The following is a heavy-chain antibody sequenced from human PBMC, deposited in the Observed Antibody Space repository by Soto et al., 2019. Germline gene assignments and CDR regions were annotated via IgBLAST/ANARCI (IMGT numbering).Heavy chain of an antibody. CDR3: ARGQGILWFGVQLLYYGMDV. CDR1: GGSFSGYY. Sequence: QVQLQQWGAGLLKPSETLSLTCAVYGGSFSGYYWSWIRQPPGKGLEWIGEINHSGSTNYNPSLKSRVTISVDTSKNQFSLKLSSVTAADTAVYYCARGQGILWFGVQLLYYGMDVWGQGTTVTVSS. J-gene: IGHJ6*02. CDR2: INHSGST. D-gene: IGHD3-10*01. V-gene: IGHV4-34*01.